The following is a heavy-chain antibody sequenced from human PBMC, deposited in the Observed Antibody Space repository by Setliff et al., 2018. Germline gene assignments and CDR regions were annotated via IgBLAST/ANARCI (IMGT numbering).Heavy chain of an antibody. Sequence: GGSLRLSCAASTFTLGTYSMHWVRQAPGKGLAWVSSISDSSFHIYYRDSVKGRFTISRDNAKNSLYLQMNSLRPEDTAVYYCARTCSGSGCYAGLESWGQGTPVTVSS. CDR2: ISDSSFHI. CDR3: ARTCSGSGCYAGLES. CDR1: TFTLGTYS. J-gene: IGHJ4*02. D-gene: IGHD2-15*01. V-gene: IGHV3-21*01.